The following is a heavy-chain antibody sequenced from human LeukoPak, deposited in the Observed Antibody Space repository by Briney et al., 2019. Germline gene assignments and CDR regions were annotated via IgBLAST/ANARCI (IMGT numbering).Heavy chain of an antibody. CDR1: GFTFSSHW. CDR3: AKGRYLDRSGYPIDH. V-gene: IGHV3-30*02. D-gene: IGHD3-22*01. CDR2: IRYDGNIK. Sequence: SGGSLRLSCAASGFTFSSHWMSWVRQAPGKGLEWVAFIRYDGNIKYFADSVKGRFTISRDSSKNTLYLQMDSLRPEDTALYYCAKGRYLDRSGYPIDHWGQGTLVTVSS. J-gene: IGHJ4*02.